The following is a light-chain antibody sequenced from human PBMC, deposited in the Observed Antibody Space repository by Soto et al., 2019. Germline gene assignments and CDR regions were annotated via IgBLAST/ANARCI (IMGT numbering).Light chain of an antibody. CDR1: QSISTN. Sequence: DIDTTQSPSSLSPFLGDTVKMTFRASQSISTNLNWYHQKAGKAPDLLIYAASRLQSGVPSRFSGSGSGTDFSLTITGLQPEDFATYPCKQNNSIPITFGKGTRLEIK. J-gene: IGKJ5*01. CDR3: KQNNSIPIT. CDR2: AAS. V-gene: IGKV1-39*01.